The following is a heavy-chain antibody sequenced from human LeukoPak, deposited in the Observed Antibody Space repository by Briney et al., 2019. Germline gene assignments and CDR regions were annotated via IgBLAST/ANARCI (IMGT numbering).Heavy chain of an antibody. D-gene: IGHD4-17*01. J-gene: IGHJ1*01. CDR2: IYSGGNT. CDR1: GFSISSNY. Sequence: GGSLSPCSGAAGFSISSNYVSLVRLAPEEVVWWGSVIYSGGNTLYAESVKGRFTISRDNSKNTLYLQMNSQGAEDTAVYYCARDCGDGCLHECFQLGGQGTRVTVSS. CDR3: ARDCGDGCLHECFQL. V-gene: IGHV3-53*01.